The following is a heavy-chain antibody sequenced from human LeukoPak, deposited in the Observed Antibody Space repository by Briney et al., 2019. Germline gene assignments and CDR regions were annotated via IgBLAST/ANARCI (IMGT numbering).Heavy chain of an antibody. Sequence: PGGSLRLSCAASGFTVSSNYMSWVRQAPGKGLEWVSVIYSGGSTYYADSVKGRFTISRDNSKNTLYLQMNSLRAEDTAVYYCARVWSSGDYYYYGMDVWGQGTTVTVSS. CDR2: IYSGGST. CDR3: ARVWSSGDYYYYGMDV. J-gene: IGHJ6*02. D-gene: IGHD6-19*01. V-gene: IGHV3-66*01. CDR1: GFTVSSNY.